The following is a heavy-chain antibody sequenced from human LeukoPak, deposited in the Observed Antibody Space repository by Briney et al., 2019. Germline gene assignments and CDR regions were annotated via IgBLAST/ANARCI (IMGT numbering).Heavy chain of an antibody. D-gene: IGHD4-23*01. V-gene: IGHV3-30-3*01. Sequence: PGRSLRLSCAAAGFTFSGFGIHWVRQAPGKGLEWVTFILNDGSTRYYADSVKGRFTISRDNSKNTLFLQMDSLRPEDTGVYYCARGRGGNGFSHFDYWGQGTLVTVSS. CDR2: ILNDGSTR. J-gene: IGHJ4*02. CDR1: GFTFSGFG. CDR3: ARGRGGNGFSHFDY.